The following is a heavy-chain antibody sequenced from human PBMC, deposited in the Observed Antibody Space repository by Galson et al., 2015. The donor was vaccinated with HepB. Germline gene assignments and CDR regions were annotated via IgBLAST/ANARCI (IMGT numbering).Heavy chain of an antibody. V-gene: IGHV3-21*01. CDR1: GFTFSDHS. CDR2: ISRTSINK. CDR3: TRDVGNTKTYQYHGMDV. D-gene: IGHD2-2*01. Sequence: SLRLSCAASGFTFSDHSMNWVRQAPGKGLEWVSSISRTSINKNYADSVKGRYTISRDNAKNSLYLQMNSLRAEDTAVYYCTRDVGNTKTYQYHGMDVWGQGTTITVSS. J-gene: IGHJ6*02.